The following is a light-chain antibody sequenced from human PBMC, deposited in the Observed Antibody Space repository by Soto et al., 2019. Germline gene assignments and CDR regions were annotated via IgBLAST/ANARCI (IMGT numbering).Light chain of an antibody. CDR1: QSISSW. Sequence: DIQMTQSPSTLSASVGDRVTITCRASQSISSWLAWYQQKPGKAPKLLIYAASTLETGVPSRFSGSGSGTEFTLTIRSLQSEDFALYYCQQYNNWPPITFGQGTRREIK. J-gene: IGKJ5*01. CDR2: AAS. CDR3: QQYNNWPPIT. V-gene: IGKV1-5*01.